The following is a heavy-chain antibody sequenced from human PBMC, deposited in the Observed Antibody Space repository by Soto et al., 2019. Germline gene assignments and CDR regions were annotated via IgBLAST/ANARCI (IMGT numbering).Heavy chain of an antibody. D-gene: IGHD4-17*01. V-gene: IGHV1-2*04. J-gene: IGHJ3*02. Sequence: ASVKVSCKASGYTFTGYYMHWVRQAPGQGLEWMGWINPNSGGTNYAQKFQGWVTMTRDTSISTAYMELSRLRSDDTAVYYCARCRTYGDYARGAFDIWGQGTMVTVSS. CDR1: GYTFTGYY. CDR2: INPNSGGT. CDR3: ARCRTYGDYARGAFDI.